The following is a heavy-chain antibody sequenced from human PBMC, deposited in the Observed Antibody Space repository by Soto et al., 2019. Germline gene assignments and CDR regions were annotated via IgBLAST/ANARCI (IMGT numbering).Heavy chain of an antibody. V-gene: IGHV4-31*03. CDR3: ARGSGSYYNV. CDR2: IYYSGST. Sequence: SETLSLTCTVSGGSISSGGYYWSWIRQHPGKGLEWIGYIYYSGSTYYNPSLKSRVTISVDMSKNQFSLKLSSVTAADTAVYYCARGSGSYYNVWGQGTLVTVSS. CDR1: GGSISSGGYY. J-gene: IGHJ4*02. D-gene: IGHD3-10*01.